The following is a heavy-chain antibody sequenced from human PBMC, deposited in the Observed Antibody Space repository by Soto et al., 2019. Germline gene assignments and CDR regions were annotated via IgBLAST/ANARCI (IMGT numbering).Heavy chain of an antibody. V-gene: IGHV1-69*06. J-gene: IGHJ5*02. CDR1: GGTFSSYA. CDR2: IIPIFGTA. Sequence: SVKVSCKASGGTFSSYAISWVRQAPGQGLEWMGGIIPIFGTANYAQKFQGRVTITADKSTSTAYMELSSLRSEDTAVYYCAREVRLLLYGINWYDPWGQGTLVTVSS. CDR3: AREVRLLLYGINWYDP. D-gene: IGHD3-22*01.